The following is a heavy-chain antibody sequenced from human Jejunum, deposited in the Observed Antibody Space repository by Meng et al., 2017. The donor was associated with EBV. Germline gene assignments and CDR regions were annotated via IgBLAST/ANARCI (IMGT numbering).Heavy chain of an antibody. V-gene: IGHV3-30*18. CDR3: AKEGTARASSYFDY. D-gene: IGHD1-26*01. CDR1: GFTFSDYG. Sequence: QVPLVESGGGVVQPGRSLRFSCTASGFTFSDYGMQWVRQAPGKGLEWVAVISHDGSVKYHADSVKGRFTISRDNSKNTLYLQMNSLRAEDTAMFYCAKEGTARASSYFDYWGQGILVTASS. CDR2: ISHDGSVK. J-gene: IGHJ4*02.